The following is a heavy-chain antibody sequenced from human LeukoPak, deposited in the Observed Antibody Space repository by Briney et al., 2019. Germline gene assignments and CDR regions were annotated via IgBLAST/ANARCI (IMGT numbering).Heavy chain of an antibody. J-gene: IGHJ4*02. V-gene: IGHV1-2*02. CDR2: INPNSGGT. D-gene: IGHD5-18*01. CDR3: ASAPRGYSYGTN. CDR1: GYTFTSYY. Sequence: ASVKVSCKASGYTFTSYYMHWVRQAPGQGLEWMGWINPNSGGTNYAQKFQGRVTMTRDTSISTAYMELSRLRSDDTAAYYCASAPRGYSYGTNWGQGTLVTVSS.